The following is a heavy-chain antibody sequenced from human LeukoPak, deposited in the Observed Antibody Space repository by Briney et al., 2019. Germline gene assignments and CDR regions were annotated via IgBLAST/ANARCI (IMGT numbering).Heavy chain of an antibody. D-gene: IGHD6-19*01. CDR3: ARVGYSGQAAVIAVAGTGGWFDP. J-gene: IGHJ5*02. V-gene: IGHV1-46*01. CDR2: INPSGTGT. CDR1: GYTITNNY. Sequence: GASVKVSCKASGYTITNNYMHWVRQAPGQGLEWMGVINPSGTGTSYAQKFQGRITMSRDTSTSTAYMELRSLRSDDTAVYYCARVGYSGQAAVIAVAGTGGWFDPWGQGTLVTVSS.